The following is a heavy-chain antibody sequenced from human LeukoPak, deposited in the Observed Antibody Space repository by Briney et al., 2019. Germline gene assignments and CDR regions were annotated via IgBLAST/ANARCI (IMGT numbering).Heavy chain of an antibody. CDR2: IYPGDSDT. D-gene: IGHD3-3*01. Sequence: GESLKISCKGSGYSFTSYWIGWVRQMPGKGLEWVGIIYPGDSDTRYSPSFQGQVTISADKSISTAYLQWSSLKASDTAMYYCAITYYDFWSGYYTFDYWGQETLVTVSS. J-gene: IGHJ4*02. CDR3: AITYYDFWSGYYTFDY. V-gene: IGHV5-51*01. CDR1: GYSFTSYW.